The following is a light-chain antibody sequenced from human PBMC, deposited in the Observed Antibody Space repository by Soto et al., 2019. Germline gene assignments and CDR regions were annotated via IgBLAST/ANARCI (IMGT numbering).Light chain of an antibody. V-gene: IGLV2-11*01. CDR2: DVS. Sequence: SALTQPRSVSGSPGQSVTISCTGTSSDVGGYNYVSWYQQHPGKAPKLMIYDVSKRPSGVPDRLSGSKSGNTASLTISGLQAEDEDDHYCCSYAGSDIVVFSGGTKLPVL. CDR1: SSDVGGYNY. J-gene: IGLJ2*01. CDR3: CSYAGSDIVV.